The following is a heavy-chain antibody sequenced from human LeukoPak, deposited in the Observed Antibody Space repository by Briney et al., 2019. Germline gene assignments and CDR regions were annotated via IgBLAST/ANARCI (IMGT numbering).Heavy chain of an antibody. D-gene: IGHD4-23*01. J-gene: IGHJ5*02. V-gene: IGHV3-7*03. Sequence: GGSLRLSCTASGSTFSNYWMGWVRQAPGKGLEWVANIKQDGSEKRYVDPVKGRFTISRDNAKNTLYLQMNSLRAEDTAVYYCAKDSYGGNSGAWFDPWGQGTLVTVSS. CDR3: AKDSYGGNSGAWFDP. CDR2: IKQDGSEK. CDR1: GSTFSNYW.